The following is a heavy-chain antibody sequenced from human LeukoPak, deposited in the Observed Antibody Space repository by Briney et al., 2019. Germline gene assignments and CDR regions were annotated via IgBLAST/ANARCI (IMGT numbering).Heavy chain of an antibody. J-gene: IGHJ4*02. CDR3: ARGTYPLYYDSSGYYRY. CDR1: GGSFSGYY. V-gene: IGHV4-34*01. D-gene: IGHD3-22*01. CDR2: INHSGST. Sequence: SETLSLTCAVYGGSFSGYYWSWIRQPPGKGLEWIGEINHSGSTNYNPSLKSRVTIPVDTSKNQFSLKLSSVTAADTAVYYCARGTYPLYYDSSGYYRYWGQGTLVTVSS.